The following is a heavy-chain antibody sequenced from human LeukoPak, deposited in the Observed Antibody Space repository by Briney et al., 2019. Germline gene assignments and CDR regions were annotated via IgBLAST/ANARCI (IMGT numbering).Heavy chain of an antibody. CDR3: AKGSGGYYLSYFDY. CDR1: GFTFSSYA. D-gene: IGHD3-22*01. J-gene: IGHJ4*02. Sequence: GGSLRLSCAASGFTFSSYAMSWVRQAPGKGLAWVSAISGSGGSTYYADSVKGRFTISRDNSKNTLYLQMNSLRAEDTAVYYCAKGSGGYYLSYFDYWGQGTLVTVSS. CDR2: ISGSGGST. V-gene: IGHV3-23*01.